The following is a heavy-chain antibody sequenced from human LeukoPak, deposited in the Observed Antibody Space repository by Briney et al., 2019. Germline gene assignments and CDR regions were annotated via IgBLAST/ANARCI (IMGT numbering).Heavy chain of an antibody. CDR2: IYSGGST. CDR3: ARAKSRDTAMVSLDY. V-gene: IGHV3-66*02. Sequence: PGGSLRLSCAASGFTVSSNYMSWVRQAPGKGLEWVSVIYSGGSTYYADSVKGRFTISRDNSKNTLYLQMNSLRAEDTAVYYCARAKSRDTAMVSLDYWGQGTLVTVSS. J-gene: IGHJ4*02. CDR1: GFTVSSNY. D-gene: IGHD5-18*01.